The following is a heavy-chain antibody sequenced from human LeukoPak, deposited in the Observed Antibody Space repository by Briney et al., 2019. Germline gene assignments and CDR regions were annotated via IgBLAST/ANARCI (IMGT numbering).Heavy chain of an antibody. J-gene: IGHJ5*02. CDR3: ARDPSSFRGRFDP. CDR2: IYSSGST. Sequence: SETLSLTCTVSGGSISSYYWNWIRQPAGKGLEWIGRIYSSGSTNYTPSLKSRVTMSVDTSKNQFSLKLSSVTAADTAGYYCARDPSSFRGRFDPWGQGTLVAVSS. D-gene: IGHD3-16*01. CDR1: GGSISSYY. V-gene: IGHV4-4*07.